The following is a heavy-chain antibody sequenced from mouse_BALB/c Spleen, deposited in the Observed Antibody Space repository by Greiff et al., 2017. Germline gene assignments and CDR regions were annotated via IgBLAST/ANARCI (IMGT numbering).Heavy chain of an antibody. J-gene: IGHJ4*01. CDR1: GYTFTDYN. CDR3: ASPYGSSYDYYAMDY. V-gene: IGHV1S29*02. D-gene: IGHD1-1*01. Sequence: EVQLQQSGPELVKPGASVKISCKASGYTFTDYNMHWVKQSHGKSLEWIGYIYPYNGGTGYNQKFKSKATLTVDNSSSTAYMELRSLTSEDSAVYYCASPYGSSYDYYAMDYWGQGTSVTVSS. CDR2: IYPYNGGT.